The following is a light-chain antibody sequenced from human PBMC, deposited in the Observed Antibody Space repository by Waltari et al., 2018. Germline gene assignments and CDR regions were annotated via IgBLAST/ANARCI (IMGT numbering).Light chain of an antibody. Sequence: QSALTQPASVSGSPGQSITLPCTGTSSDVGSYNYVFWYQQHPGKAPKLMIYDVTKRPSGVSNRFSGSKAGNTASLTISGLQAEDEADYYCSSYTSSSTWVFGGGTKLTVL. CDR2: DVT. J-gene: IGLJ3*02. V-gene: IGLV2-14*01. CDR3: SSYTSSSTWV. CDR1: SSDVGSYNY.